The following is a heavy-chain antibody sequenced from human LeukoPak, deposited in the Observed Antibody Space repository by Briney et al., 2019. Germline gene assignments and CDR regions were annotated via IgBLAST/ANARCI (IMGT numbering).Heavy chain of an antibody. Sequence: GGSLRLSCAASGFTFSSYAMSWVRQAPGKGLEWVSAISGSGGSTYYADSAKGRFTISRDNSKNTLYLQMNSLRAEDTAVYYCAKFSTYYYDSSGSLFDYWGQGTLVTVSS. CDR2: ISGSGGST. D-gene: IGHD3-22*01. CDR1: GFTFSSYA. V-gene: IGHV3-23*01. J-gene: IGHJ4*02. CDR3: AKFSTYYYDSSGSLFDY.